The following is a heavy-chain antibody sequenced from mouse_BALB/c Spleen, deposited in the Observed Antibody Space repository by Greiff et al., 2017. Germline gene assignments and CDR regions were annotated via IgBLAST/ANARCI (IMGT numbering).Heavy chain of an antibody. CDR3: AQIYYDYDEFAY. J-gene: IGHJ3*01. CDR2: IYPGSGST. D-gene: IGHD2-4*01. CDR1: GYTFTDYV. V-gene: IGHV1-77*01. Sequence: VHLVESGPELVKPGASVKMSCKASGYTFTDYVISWVKQRTGQGLEWIGEIYPGSGSTYYNEKFKGKATLTADKSSNTAYMQLSSLTSEDSAVYFCAQIYYDYDEFAYWGQGTLVTVSA.